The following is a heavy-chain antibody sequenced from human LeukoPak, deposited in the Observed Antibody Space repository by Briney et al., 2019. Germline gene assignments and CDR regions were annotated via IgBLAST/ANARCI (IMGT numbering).Heavy chain of an antibody. CDR3: ARGGGGGYNSIDYYFDY. D-gene: IGHD5-24*01. CDR2: IYYSGST. CDR1: GGSISSHY. V-gene: IGHV4-59*11. Sequence: SETLSLTCTVSGGSISSHYWSWIRQPPGKGLEWIGYIYYSGSTNYNPSLKSRVTISVDTSKNQFSLKLSSVTAADTAVYYCARGGGGGYNSIDYYFDYWGQGSLVTVSS. J-gene: IGHJ4*02.